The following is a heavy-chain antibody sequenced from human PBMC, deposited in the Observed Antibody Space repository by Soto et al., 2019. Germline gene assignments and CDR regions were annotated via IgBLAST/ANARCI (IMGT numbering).Heavy chain of an antibody. Sequence: HGGSLRLSCAASGFTVSSNYMSWVRQAPGKGLEWVSVIYSGGSTYYADSVKGRFTISRDNSKNTLYLQMNSLRAEDTAVYYCARGHYDILTGYQVLGPDYYYGMDVWGQGTTVTVSS. V-gene: IGHV3-53*01. D-gene: IGHD3-9*01. CDR2: IYSGGST. CDR3: ARGHYDILTGYQVLGPDYYYGMDV. J-gene: IGHJ6*02. CDR1: GFTVSSNY.